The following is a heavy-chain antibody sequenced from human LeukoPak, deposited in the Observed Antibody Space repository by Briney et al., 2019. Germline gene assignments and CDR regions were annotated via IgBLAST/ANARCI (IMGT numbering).Heavy chain of an antibody. CDR1: GGSMRSYY. CDR2: IYTSGTT. D-gene: IGHD3-10*01. CDR3: AGDSHTAKGWFDP. V-gene: IGHV4-4*07. Sequence: KSSETLSLTCTVSGGSMRSYYWNWIRQPAGKGLGWIGHIYTSGTTNYNPSLKSRVTMSINTSKNQFSLKLTSVTAADTAVYYCAGDSHTAKGWFDPWGQGTLVTVSS. J-gene: IGHJ5*02.